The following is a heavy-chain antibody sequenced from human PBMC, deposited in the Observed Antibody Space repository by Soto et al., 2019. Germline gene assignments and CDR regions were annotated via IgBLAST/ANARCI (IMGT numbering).Heavy chain of an antibody. V-gene: IGHV3-7*01. CDR1: GFTFSRYW. J-gene: IGHJ4*02. Sequence: GGSLRLSCAAAGFTFSRYWMSWVRQAPGEGLELVANIKGDGSEIYYVDSVKGRFTISRDNAKNSLYLQMNSLRVEDTAVYYCARVPDYWGQGTLVTVSS. CDR2: IKGDGSEI. CDR3: ARVPDY.